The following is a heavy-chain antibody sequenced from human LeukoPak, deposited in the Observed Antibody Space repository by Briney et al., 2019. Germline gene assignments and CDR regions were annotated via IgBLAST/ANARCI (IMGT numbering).Heavy chain of an antibody. CDR1: ARSSSGFY. Sequence: SETRSLTSPVYARSSSGFYCSWIRHPQGKGLEWNGEINHSGSTNNNPSLKARVTISVDTSKDQFSLNLGSVTAADTAVYYCARESYSSSWYGDYFDYWGQGTLVTVSS. CDR2: INHSGST. CDR3: ARESYSSSWYGDYFDY. D-gene: IGHD6-13*01. J-gene: IGHJ4*02. V-gene: IGHV4-34*01.